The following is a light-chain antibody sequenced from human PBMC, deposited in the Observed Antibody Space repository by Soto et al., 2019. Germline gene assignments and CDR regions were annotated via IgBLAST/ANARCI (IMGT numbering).Light chain of an antibody. Sequence: EIVMTQSPATLSLSPGESATLSCRASQSVSSNLAWYQQKTGQAPRLLIYGASTRATGIPDRLSGSGSGTELNLTISRLQSEDFAIYYCQRQSNWPRTFGQGTKVDIK. J-gene: IGKJ1*01. CDR1: QSVSSN. CDR3: QRQSNWPRT. CDR2: GAS. V-gene: IGKV3-15*01.